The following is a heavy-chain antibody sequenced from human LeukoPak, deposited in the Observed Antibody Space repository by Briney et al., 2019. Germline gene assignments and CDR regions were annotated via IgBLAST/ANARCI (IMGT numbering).Heavy chain of an antibody. Sequence: ASVKVSCKVSGYTLSEISMHWVRQAPGKGLEWMGGFDPAEGETIYAQKFQGRVTLPEDTSTNTAFLELSRLRSEDTAVYYCATDGRGHVMTLNYWGQGSLVTVSS. CDR1: GYTLSEIS. CDR3: ATDGRGHVMTLNY. D-gene: IGHD3-10*01. J-gene: IGHJ4*02. CDR2: FDPAEGET. V-gene: IGHV1-24*01.